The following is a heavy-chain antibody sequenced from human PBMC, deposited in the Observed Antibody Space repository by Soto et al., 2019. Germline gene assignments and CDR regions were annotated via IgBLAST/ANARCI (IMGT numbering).Heavy chain of an antibody. V-gene: IGHV1-69*13. Sequence: RASVKVSCKASGGTFSSYAISWVRQAPGQGLEWMGGIIPIFGTANYAQKFQGRVTITADESTSTAYMELSSLRSEDTAVYYCARDGGVVPAAIPYYYYGMDVWGQGTTVTVSS. CDR3: ARDGGVVPAAIPYYYYGMDV. CDR2: IIPIFGTA. D-gene: IGHD2-2*02. CDR1: GGTFSSYA. J-gene: IGHJ6*02.